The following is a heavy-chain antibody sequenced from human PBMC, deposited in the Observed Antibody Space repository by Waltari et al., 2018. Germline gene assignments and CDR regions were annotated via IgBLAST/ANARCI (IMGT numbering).Heavy chain of an antibody. CDR2: IDHGGNT. J-gene: IGHJ4*02. Sequence: QVQLQQWGEGLLKPSETLSLTCAVYGGSFGGFFWSWIRQVPEKGLEWIGEIDHGGNTNYNLSLKSRLSISVDTSKNQFSLNVTSMTAADAGVYYCARRYSSGPMDFWGQGTLVTVSS. CDR1: GGSFGGFF. V-gene: IGHV4-34*02. D-gene: IGHD6-19*01. CDR3: ARRYSSGPMDF.